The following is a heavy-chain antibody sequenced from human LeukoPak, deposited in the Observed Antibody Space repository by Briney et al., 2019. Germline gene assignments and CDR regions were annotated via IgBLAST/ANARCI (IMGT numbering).Heavy chain of an antibody. V-gene: IGHV4-61*01. D-gene: IGHD3-22*01. J-gene: IGHJ4*02. CDR2: IYYSGST. Sequence: SETLSLTCTVSTGSVSSVSYEWSWIRQPPGKGLEWIGYIYYSGSTNYTPTLKSRVTISVDTSKNQFSLKLSSVTAADTAVYYCARGGSYYYDSSGYYSWGQGTLVTVSS. CDR1: TGSVSSVSYE. CDR3: ARGGSYYYDSSGYYS.